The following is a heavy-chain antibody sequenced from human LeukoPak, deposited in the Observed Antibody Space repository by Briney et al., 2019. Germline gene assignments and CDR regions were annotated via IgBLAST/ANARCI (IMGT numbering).Heavy chain of an antibody. V-gene: IGHV4-59*02. Sequence: SETLSLTCTISGGSVNDYYWSWIRQSPGKGLEWIGYIYHTGSTSYSPSLKSRVTISADTSQNQFSLKLSSVTAADTAVYYCARVGTSGSYSGLSPSYYFDYWGQGTLVTVSS. J-gene: IGHJ4*02. D-gene: IGHD1-26*01. CDR3: ARVGTSGSYSGLSPSYYFDY. CDR1: GGSVNDYY. CDR2: IYHTGST.